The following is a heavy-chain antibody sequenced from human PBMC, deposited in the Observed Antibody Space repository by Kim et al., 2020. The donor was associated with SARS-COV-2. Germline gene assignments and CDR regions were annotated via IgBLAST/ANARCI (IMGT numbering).Heavy chain of an antibody. Sequence: SVKVSCKASGGTFSSYAISWVRQAPGQGLEWMGRIIPILGIANYAQKFQGRVTITADKSTSTAYMELSSLRSEDTAVYYCARDKTVVTIFGVVTHNWFDPWGQGTLVTVSS. J-gene: IGHJ5*02. CDR1: GGTFSSYA. D-gene: IGHD3-3*01. CDR2: IIPILGIA. V-gene: IGHV1-69*04. CDR3: ARDKTVVTIFGVVTHNWFDP.